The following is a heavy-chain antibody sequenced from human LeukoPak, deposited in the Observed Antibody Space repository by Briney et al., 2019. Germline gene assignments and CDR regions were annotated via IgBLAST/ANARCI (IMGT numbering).Heavy chain of an antibody. J-gene: IGHJ3*02. D-gene: IGHD6-19*01. V-gene: IGHV6-1*01. CDR2: TYYSSKWYN. CDR1: GDSVSSNSAA. Sequence: SQTLSLTCAISGDSVSSNSAAWNWIRQSPSRGLEWLGRTYYSSKWYNDYAVSVKSRITIYPDTSKNQFSLQLNSVTPEDTALYYCARGAVAVRNAFDIWGQGTMVTVSS. CDR3: ARGAVAVRNAFDI.